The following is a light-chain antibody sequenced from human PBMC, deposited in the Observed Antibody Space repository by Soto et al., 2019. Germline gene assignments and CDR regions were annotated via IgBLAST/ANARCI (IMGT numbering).Light chain of an antibody. CDR1: QSVDNSY. V-gene: IGKV3-20*01. CDR3: QQYDTSPWT. CDR2: GAS. Sequence: EIVLTQSPGTLSLSSGERATLSCKTSQSVDNSYLAWYQHKHGQPPSLLIYGASCRATGIPDRFRASGSGTDFTLTITRLEPEDFAGYYCQQYDTSPWTFGPGTNVEI. J-gene: IGKJ1*01.